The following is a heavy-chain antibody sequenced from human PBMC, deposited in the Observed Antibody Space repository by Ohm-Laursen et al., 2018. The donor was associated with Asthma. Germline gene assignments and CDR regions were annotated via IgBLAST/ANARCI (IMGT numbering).Heavy chain of an antibody. V-gene: IGHV3-30-3*01. CDR3: AKDFYDSSPHPKNFGF. CDR1: GFTFRSYA. J-gene: IGHJ4*02. CDR2: ISYDGSNK. D-gene: IGHD2/OR15-2a*01. Sequence: SLRLSCAASGFTFRSYAMHWVRQAPGKGLEWVAVISYDGSNKYYADSVKGRFTISRDNSKNTLYLQMNSLRAEDTAVYYCAKDFYDSSPHPKNFGFWGQGTLVTVSS.